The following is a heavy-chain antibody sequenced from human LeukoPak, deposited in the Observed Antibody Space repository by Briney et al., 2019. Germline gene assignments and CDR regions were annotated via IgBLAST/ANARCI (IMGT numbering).Heavy chain of an antibody. CDR1: GGTFSSYA. J-gene: IGHJ4*02. Sequence: SVKVSCKASGGTFSSYAISWVRQAPGQGLEWMGVIIPIFGTANYAQKLQGRVTITTDESTSTAYMELSSLRSEDTAVYYCAFMITFGGVTNDDYWGQGTLVTVSS. CDR2: IIPIFGTA. D-gene: IGHD3-16*01. CDR3: AFMITFGGVTNDDY. V-gene: IGHV1-69*05.